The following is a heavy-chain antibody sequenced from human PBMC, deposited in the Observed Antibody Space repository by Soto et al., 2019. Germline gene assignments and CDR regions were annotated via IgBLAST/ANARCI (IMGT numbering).Heavy chain of an antibody. D-gene: IGHD5-18*01. CDR2: IYYSGST. Sequence: QVQLQESGPGLVKPSETLSLTCTVSGGSVSSGSYYWSWIRQPPGKGLEWIGYIYYSGSTNYNPSLKRRVTISVDTSKNQFSLKLSSVTAADTAVYYCAREGYSYGYSWFDPWGQGTLVTVSS. CDR3: AREGYSYGYSWFDP. V-gene: IGHV4-61*01. CDR1: GGSVSSGSYY. J-gene: IGHJ5*02.